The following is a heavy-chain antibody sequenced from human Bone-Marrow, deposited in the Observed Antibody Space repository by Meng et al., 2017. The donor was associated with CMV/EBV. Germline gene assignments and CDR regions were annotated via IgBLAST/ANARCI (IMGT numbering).Heavy chain of an antibody. V-gene: IGHV3-30-3*01. D-gene: IGHD1-26*01. CDR3: AREVGTTTGPEY. CDR2: ISYDGVSQ. J-gene: IGHJ4*02. CDR1: GFTFTRYD. Sequence: GESLKISCAASGFTFTRYDIHWVRQAPGKGLKWVAVISYDGVSQHRAESVEGRFSLSRDNSRNTLYLQMNSLRTDDTAVYYCAREVGTTTGPEYWGQGTLVTVSS.